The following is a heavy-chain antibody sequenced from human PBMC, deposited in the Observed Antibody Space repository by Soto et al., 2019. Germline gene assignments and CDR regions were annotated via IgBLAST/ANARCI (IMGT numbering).Heavy chain of an antibody. CDR2: ISADSGDT. J-gene: IGHJ4*02. CDR3: ARGGRYSSSSDLTY. V-gene: IGHV1-18*04. CDR1: GYTFTNYG. D-gene: IGHD6-6*01. Sequence: QVQLVQSGPEVKKPGASVKVSCTPSGYTFTNYGVNWVRQAPGQGLEWMGWISADSGDTKYAQKFQGRVTMTTDTSTRTAYMELRSLRFADSAVYYCARGGRYSSSSDLTYWGQGTLVTVSS.